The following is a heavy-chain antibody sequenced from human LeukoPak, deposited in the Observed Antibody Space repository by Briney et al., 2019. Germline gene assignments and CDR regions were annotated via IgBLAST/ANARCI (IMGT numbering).Heavy chain of an antibody. Sequence: GGSLRLSCAAAGFTFSSYWMNWVRQAPGKWLEWVANIKQDGSEKYYVDSVKGRFTISRDNAKNSLYLQMNSLRAEDTAVYYCARWGLYNWNSLDYWGQGTLVTVSS. CDR1: GFTFSSYW. J-gene: IGHJ4*02. CDR2: IKQDGSEK. CDR3: ARWGLYNWNSLDY. V-gene: IGHV3-7*01. D-gene: IGHD1-1*01.